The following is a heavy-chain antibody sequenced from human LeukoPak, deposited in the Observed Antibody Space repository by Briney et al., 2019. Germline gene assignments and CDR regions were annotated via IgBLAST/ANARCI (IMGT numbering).Heavy chain of an antibody. J-gene: IGHJ1*01. CDR1: GFTFSYYW. V-gene: IGHV3-7*03. Sequence: GGSLRPSCAASGFTFSYYWMSWVRQAPGRGLEWVANIKQDGSEKYYVDSVKGRFTISRDNAKNSLYLQMNSLRAEDTAVYYCARETGVEQWLEGHVVKYFQHWGQGTLVTVSS. CDR2: IKQDGSEK. CDR3: ARETGVEQWLEGHVVKYFQH. D-gene: IGHD6-19*01.